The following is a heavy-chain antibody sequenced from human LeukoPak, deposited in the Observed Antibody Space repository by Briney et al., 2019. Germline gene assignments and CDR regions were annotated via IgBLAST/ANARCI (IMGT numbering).Heavy chain of an antibody. D-gene: IGHD1-26*01. CDR1: GGSISSGTYY. J-gene: IGHJ6*03. V-gene: IGHV4-61*01. CDR2: IYYSGST. CDR3: ARGRWGSKYHYMDV. Sequence: SETLSLTCTVSGGSISSGTYYWSWIRQPPGKGLEWIGYIYYSGSTNYNPSLKSRVTISVDTSKNQFSLKLSSVTAADTAVYYCARGRWGSKYHYMDVWGKGTTVTVSS.